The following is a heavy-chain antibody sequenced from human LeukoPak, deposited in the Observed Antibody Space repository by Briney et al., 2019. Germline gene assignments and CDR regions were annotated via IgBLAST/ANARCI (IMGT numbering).Heavy chain of an antibody. D-gene: IGHD1-26*01. CDR1: GGSISSGTYY. J-gene: IGHJ4*02. CDR2: IYYSGST. V-gene: IGHV4-39*01. Sequence: SETLSLTCTVSGGSISSGTYYWGWIRQPPGKGLEWIGSIYYSGSTSYNPSLKSRVTISVDTSKNQFSLKLDFVTAADTAVYYCARNASDSGTSYFDYWGQGTLVTVSS. CDR3: ARNASDSGTSYFDY.